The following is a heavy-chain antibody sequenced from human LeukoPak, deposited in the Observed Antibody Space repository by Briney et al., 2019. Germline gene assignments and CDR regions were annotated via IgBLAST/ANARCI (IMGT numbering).Heavy chain of an antibody. V-gene: IGHV1-18*01. CDR1: GYIFASYA. CDR2: VNNYNGNT. J-gene: IGHJ4*02. Sequence: ASVKVSCKASGYIFASYAFSWVRQAPGQGLERMGWVNNYNGNTDYARSLQGRVTMTTETSTNTAYMELRSLRSDDTSVYFCARHSSQSHFDYWGQGTLVTVSS. D-gene: IGHD3-22*01. CDR3: ARHSSQSHFDY.